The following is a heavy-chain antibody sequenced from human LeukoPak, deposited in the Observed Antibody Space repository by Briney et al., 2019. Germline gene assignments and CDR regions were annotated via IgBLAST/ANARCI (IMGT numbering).Heavy chain of an antibody. CDR1: GGSISSSSYY. Sequence: SETLSLTCTVSGGSISSSSYYWGWIRQPPGKGLEWIGSIYYSGSTYYNPSLKSRVTISVDTSKNQYSLKLSSVTVADTAVYYCARDVNDDILTGRFDPWGQGTLVTVSS. CDR3: ARDVNDDILTGRFDP. V-gene: IGHV4-39*07. D-gene: IGHD3-9*01. CDR2: IYYSGST. J-gene: IGHJ5*02.